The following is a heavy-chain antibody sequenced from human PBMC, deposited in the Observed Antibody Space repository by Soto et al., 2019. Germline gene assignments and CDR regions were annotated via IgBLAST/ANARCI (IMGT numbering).Heavy chain of an antibody. V-gene: IGHV1-18*01. CDR2: ISVYNGNT. J-gene: IGHJ4*02. CDR1: GYTFTSYG. D-gene: IGHD3-22*01. Sequence: QVQLVQSGAEVKKSGASVRVSCKASGYTFTSYGITWVRQAPGQGLEWMGMISVYNGNTSYAQKFQGRVTMTRDTSTSTAYMELRNLGYDDTALYFCATCDSRGYDQPAVYWGQGTTVTVSS. CDR3: ATCDSRGYDQPAVY.